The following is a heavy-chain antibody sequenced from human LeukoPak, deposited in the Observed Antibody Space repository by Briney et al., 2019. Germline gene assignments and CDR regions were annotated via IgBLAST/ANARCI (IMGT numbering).Heavy chain of an antibody. J-gene: IGHJ3*02. V-gene: IGHV1-24*01. CDR3: ARGFYGSGSPFDI. Sequence: GASVTVSCKVSGYTLTELSMHWVRQAPGKGREWMGGFDPEDGETIYAQKFQGRVTMTEDTSTDTAYMELSSLRSEDTAVYYCARGFYGSGSPFDIWGQGTMVTVSS. CDR1: GYTLTELS. CDR2: FDPEDGET. D-gene: IGHD3-10*01.